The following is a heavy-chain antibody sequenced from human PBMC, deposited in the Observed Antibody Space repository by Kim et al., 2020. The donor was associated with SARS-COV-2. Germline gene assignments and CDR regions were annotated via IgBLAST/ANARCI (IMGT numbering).Heavy chain of an antibody. J-gene: IGHJ4*02. Sequence: LKSRVPISVDTSKTQFSLKLSSVTAADTAVYYCAREGGGNYYDSSGYYDYWGQGTLVTVSS. D-gene: IGHD3-22*01. CDR3: AREGGGNYYDSSGYYDY. V-gene: IGHV4-59*01.